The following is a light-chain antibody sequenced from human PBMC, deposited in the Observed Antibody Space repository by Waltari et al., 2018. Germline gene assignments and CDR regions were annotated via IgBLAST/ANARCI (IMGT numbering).Light chain of an antibody. CDR1: QSVTSSY. J-gene: IGKJ2*01. CDR2: GAS. Sequence: EIVLTQSPGTLSLSPGESATLSCRASQSVTSSYIAWYQQKPGQAPRLLIYGASSGATGVPDRFSGSGSGTDFILTISTLEPEDFAVYYCQQYDSSRGMYTFGQGTKLEI. V-gene: IGKV3-20*01. CDR3: QQYDSSRGMYT.